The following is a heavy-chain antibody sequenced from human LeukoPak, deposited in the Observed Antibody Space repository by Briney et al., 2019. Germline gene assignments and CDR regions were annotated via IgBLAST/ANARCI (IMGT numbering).Heavy chain of an antibody. V-gene: IGHV3-11*01. Sequence: GGSLRLSCAASGFTFSDYYMSWIRQAPGKGLEWVSYISSSGSTIYYADSVKGRFTISRDNAKNSLYLQMNSLRAEDTAVYYCASVGNYDILTGYYVASDYWGQGTLVTVSS. D-gene: IGHD3-9*01. CDR3: ASVGNYDILTGYYVASDY. CDR1: GFTFSDYY. CDR2: ISSSGSTI. J-gene: IGHJ4*02.